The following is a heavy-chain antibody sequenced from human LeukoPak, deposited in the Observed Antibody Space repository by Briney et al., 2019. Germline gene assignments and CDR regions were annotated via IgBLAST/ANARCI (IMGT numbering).Heavy chain of an antibody. CDR2: ISGSGGST. Sequence: GSLRLSCAASGFTFSSYAMSWVRQAPGKGLEWVSAISGSGGSTYYADSVKGRFTISRDNSKNTLYLQMNTLRAEDTAVYYCANLGLGVVIGDNWFDPWGQGTLVTVSS. V-gene: IGHV3-23*01. CDR1: GFTFSSYA. D-gene: IGHD3-22*01. J-gene: IGHJ5*02. CDR3: ANLGLGVVIGDNWFDP.